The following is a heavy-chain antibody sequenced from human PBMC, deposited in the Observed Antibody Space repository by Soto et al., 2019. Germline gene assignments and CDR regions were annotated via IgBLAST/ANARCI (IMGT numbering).Heavy chain of an antibody. V-gene: IGHV1-2*02. CDR3: ARGVAAAPFER. D-gene: IGHD6-13*01. J-gene: IGHJ5*02. Sequence: ASVNVSCKASGYTFTGHYMHWVRQAPGQGLEWMGWINPNSGGTKYAQKFQGRVTMTRDTYISTAYMELSRLRSDDTAVYYCARGVAAAPFERWGKGNLVLVSP. CDR1: GYTFTGHY. CDR2: INPNSGGT.